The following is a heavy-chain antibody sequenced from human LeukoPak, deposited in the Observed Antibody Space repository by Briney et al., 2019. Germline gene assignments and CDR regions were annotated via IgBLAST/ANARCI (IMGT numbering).Heavy chain of an antibody. CDR2: FDPEDGET. J-gene: IGHJ6*02. V-gene: IGHV1-24*01. CDR3: ATPSWFGGGYGMDV. CDR1: GYTLTELS. D-gene: IGHD3-10*01. Sequence: GASVKVSCKVSGYTLTELSMHWVRQAPGKGLEWMGGFDPEDGETIYAQKFQGRVTMTEDTSTDTAYMELSSLRSEDTAVYYCATPSWFGGGYGMDVWGQGTTVTVSS.